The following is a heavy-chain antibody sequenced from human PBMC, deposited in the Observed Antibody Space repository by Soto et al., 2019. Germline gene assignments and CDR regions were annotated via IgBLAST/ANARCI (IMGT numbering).Heavy chain of an antibody. Sequence: SVKVSCKASGGTFSSYAISWVRQAPGQGLEWMGGIIPIFGTANYAQKFQGRVTITADESTSTAYMELSSLRSEDTAVYYCVAYPYCSGGSCYSGDYYYYYGMDVWGQGTTVTVSS. CDR2: IIPIFGTA. CDR1: GGTFSSYA. D-gene: IGHD2-15*01. V-gene: IGHV1-69*13. CDR3: VAYPYCSGGSCYSGDYYYYYGMDV. J-gene: IGHJ6*02.